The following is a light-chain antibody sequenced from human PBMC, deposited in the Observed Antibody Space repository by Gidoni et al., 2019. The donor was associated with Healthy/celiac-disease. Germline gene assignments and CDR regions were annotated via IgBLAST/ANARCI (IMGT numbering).Light chain of an antibody. Sequence: DIVMTQSPDSLAGSLGERATITCKSSQSVLYSSNNKNYLAWYQQKPGQPPKLLIYWASTRESGVPDRFSGSGSGTDFTLTISSLQAEDVAVYYCQQYYSTSITFXQXTRLEIK. CDR1: QSVLYSSNNKNY. CDR3: QQYYSTSIT. CDR2: WAS. J-gene: IGKJ5*01. V-gene: IGKV4-1*01.